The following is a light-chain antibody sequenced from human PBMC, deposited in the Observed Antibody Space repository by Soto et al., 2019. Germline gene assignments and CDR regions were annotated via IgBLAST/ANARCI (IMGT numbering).Light chain of an antibody. Sequence: DIQMTQSPSTLSASVGDRVTITCRASQSISSWLAWYQQKPGKAPKLLIYDASSLESGVPSRFSGSGSGTEVTLTISSLQHDDFATYYCQQYNSPTFGQGTKLEIK. CDR1: QSISSW. V-gene: IGKV1-5*01. CDR2: DAS. CDR3: QQYNSPT. J-gene: IGKJ2*01.